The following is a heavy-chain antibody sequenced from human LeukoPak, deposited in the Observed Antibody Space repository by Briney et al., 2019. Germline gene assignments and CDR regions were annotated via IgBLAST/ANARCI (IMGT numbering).Heavy chain of an antibody. CDR1: GLTFRSYW. J-gene: IGHJ3*02. Sequence: GGSLRLSCAASGLTFRSYWMSWVRQAPGKGLEWVANIKPDGREKYYVDSVKGRFTISRDNAKNSLYMQMDSLRAEDTAVYYCASGGGATRSGYAFDMWGQGTMVTVSS. CDR3: ASGGGATRSGYAFDM. V-gene: IGHV3-7*01. D-gene: IGHD1-26*01. CDR2: IKPDGREK.